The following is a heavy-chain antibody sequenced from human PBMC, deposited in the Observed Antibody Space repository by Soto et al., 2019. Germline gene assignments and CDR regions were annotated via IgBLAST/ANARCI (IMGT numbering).Heavy chain of an antibody. Sequence: EVHLLESGGGLVQPGGSLRLSCAASGFRFSGYAMNWVRQAPGKGLEWVSVISDNGDTTFYADSVKGRLTISRDNSRNTLYLQMNSLRAEDTAVYYCAKKSYCCAGDRGPLDIWGQGTMVTVSS. J-gene: IGHJ3*02. V-gene: IGHV3-23*01. CDR3: AKKSYCCAGDRGPLDI. CDR2: ISDNGDTT. D-gene: IGHD3-10*01. CDR1: GFRFSGYA.